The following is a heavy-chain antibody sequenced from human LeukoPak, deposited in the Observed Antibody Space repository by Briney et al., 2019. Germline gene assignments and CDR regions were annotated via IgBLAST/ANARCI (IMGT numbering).Heavy chain of an antibody. CDR3: ARVRGDYDAFDI. CDR1: GGSISSGYYY. V-gene: IGHV4-30-4*01. CDR2: IYYSGST. D-gene: IGHD4-17*01. Sequence: SQTLSLTCTVSGGSISSGYYYWSWIRQPPGKGLEWIGYIYYSGSTYYNPSLKSRVTISVDTSKNQFSLKLSSVTAADTAVYYCARVRGDYDAFDIWGQGTMVTVSS. J-gene: IGHJ3*02.